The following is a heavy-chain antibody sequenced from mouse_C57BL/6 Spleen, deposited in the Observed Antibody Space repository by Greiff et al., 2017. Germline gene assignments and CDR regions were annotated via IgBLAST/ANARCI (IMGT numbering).Heavy chain of an antibody. CDR1: GFTFSDYG. V-gene: IGHV5-17*01. CDR2: ISSGSSTI. J-gene: IGHJ4*01. Sequence: DVMLVESGGGLVKPGGSLKLSCAASGFTFSDYGMHWVRQAPEKGLEWVAYISSGSSTIYYADTVKGRFTISRDNAKNTLFLQMTSLRSEDTAMYYCERKGGCYYAMDYWGQGTSVTVSS. CDR3: ERKGGCYYAMDY.